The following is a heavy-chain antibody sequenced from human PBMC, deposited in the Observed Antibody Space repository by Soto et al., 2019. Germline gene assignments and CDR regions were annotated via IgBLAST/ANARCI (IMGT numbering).Heavy chain of an antibody. CDR1: GFTFSNYE. D-gene: IGHD6-19*01. CDR2: ISGSGKTI. J-gene: IGHJ5*02. V-gene: IGHV3-48*03. CDR3: ARVKDIAVTGTPRWFDP. Sequence: EVQLVESGGGLVQPGGSLRLSCAASGFTFSNYEMNWVRQAPGKGLEWASYISGSGKTIYYADSVKGRFTISRDNAKNSLFLQMNSLRDEDTAVYYCARVKDIAVTGTPRWFDPWGQGTLVTVSS.